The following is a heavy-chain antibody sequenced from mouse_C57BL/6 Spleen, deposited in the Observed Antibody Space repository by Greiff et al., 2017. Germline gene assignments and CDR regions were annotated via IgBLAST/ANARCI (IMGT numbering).Heavy chain of an antibody. CDR3: AKTCHDYGIFDY. V-gene: IGHV2-5*01. J-gene: IGHJ2*01. D-gene: IGHD2-4*01. CDR2: IWRGGST. Sequence: VHLVESGPGLVQPSQSLSITCTVSGFSLTSYGVHWVRQSPGKGLEWLGVIWRGGSTDYNAAFMSRLSITKDNSKSQVFFKMNSLQADDTDIYYCAKTCHDYGIFDYWGQGTTLTVSS. CDR1: GFSLTSYG.